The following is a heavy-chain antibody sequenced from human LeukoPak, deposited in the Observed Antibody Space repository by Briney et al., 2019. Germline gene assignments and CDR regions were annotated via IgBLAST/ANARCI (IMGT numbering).Heavy chain of an antibody. CDR2: ISAYNGNT. V-gene: IGHV1-18*01. J-gene: IGHJ4*02. D-gene: IGHD5-24*01. Sequence: ASVKVSCKASGGTFNSSGISWVRQAPGQGLEWMGWISAYNGNTNYAQKLQGRVTMTTDTSTSTAYMELRSLRSDDTAVYYCAREMATINDYWGQGTLVTVSS. CDR3: AREMATINDY. CDR1: GGTFNSSG.